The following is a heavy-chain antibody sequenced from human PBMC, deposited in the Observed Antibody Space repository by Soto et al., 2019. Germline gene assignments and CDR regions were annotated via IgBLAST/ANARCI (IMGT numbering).Heavy chain of an antibody. CDR1: GYTFTNYG. CDR3: ARENVIAARPVYYYYGMDV. D-gene: IGHD6-6*01. Sequence: ASVKVSCKASGYTFTNYGISWVRQAPGQGLEWMGWISAYNGNTKYAQKLQGRVTMTTDTSTSTAYMELRSLRSDDTAVYYCARENVIAARPVYYYYGMDVWGQGTTVTVSS. J-gene: IGHJ6*02. CDR2: ISAYNGNT. V-gene: IGHV1-18*01.